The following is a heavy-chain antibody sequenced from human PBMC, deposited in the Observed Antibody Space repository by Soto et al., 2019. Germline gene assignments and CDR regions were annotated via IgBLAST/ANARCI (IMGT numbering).Heavy chain of an antibody. D-gene: IGHD5-18*01. CDR1: GYTFTSYA. J-gene: IGHJ6*02. CDR2: INAGNGNT. Sequence: QVQLVQSGAEEKKPGASVKVSCKASGYTFTSYAMHWVRQAPGQRLEWMGWINAGNGNTKYSQKFQGRVTITRDTSAGTAYMELRGLRSEDTAVYYCARDLDTAMARVPLNYYYGMDVGGQGTTVTVSS. CDR3: ARDLDTAMARVPLNYYYGMDV. V-gene: IGHV1-3*05.